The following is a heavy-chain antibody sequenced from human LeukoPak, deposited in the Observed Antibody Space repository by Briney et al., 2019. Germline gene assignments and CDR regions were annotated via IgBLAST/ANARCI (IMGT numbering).Heavy chain of an antibody. J-gene: IGHJ4*02. CDR1: GGSISSSSYY. V-gene: IGHV4-39*01. CDR3: ARPSRVATYFDY. CDR2: IYYSGST. Sequence: SETLSLTCTVSGGSISSSSYYWGWIRQPPGKGLEWIGSIYYSGSTYYNPSLKSRITISVDTSKNQFSLKLSSVTAADTAVYYCARPSRVATYFDYWGQGTLVTVSS. D-gene: IGHD2-15*01.